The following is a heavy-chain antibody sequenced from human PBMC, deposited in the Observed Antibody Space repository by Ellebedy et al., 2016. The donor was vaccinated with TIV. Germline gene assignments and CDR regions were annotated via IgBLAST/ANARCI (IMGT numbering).Heavy chain of an antibody. D-gene: IGHD3-10*01. CDR3: ARVRKRRGNDAFDV. CDR2: ISSFTSPT. V-gene: IGHV3-48*01. CDR1: GFSFSHYS. Sequence: GESLKISCEASGFSFSHYSMNWVRQALGQGLEWVSYISSFTSPTSYADSVKGRFTMSRDNAQNTLFLQMNSLRVEDTAMYYCARVRKRRGNDAFDVWGQGKMVNVSS. J-gene: IGHJ3*01.